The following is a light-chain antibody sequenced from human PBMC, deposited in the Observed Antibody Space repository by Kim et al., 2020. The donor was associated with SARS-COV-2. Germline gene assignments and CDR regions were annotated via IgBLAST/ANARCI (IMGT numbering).Light chain of an antibody. CDR1: QSVSSYY. Sequence: EIVLTQSPGTLSLSPGERATLSCRASQSVSSYYLAWYQQKPGQAPRLLIYGASSRATGIPDMFSGSGSGTDFTLTISRLEPEDFAVYYCQQYGSSPYSFGQGTKLEIK. J-gene: IGKJ2*03. CDR3: QQYGSSPYS. V-gene: IGKV3-20*01. CDR2: GAS.